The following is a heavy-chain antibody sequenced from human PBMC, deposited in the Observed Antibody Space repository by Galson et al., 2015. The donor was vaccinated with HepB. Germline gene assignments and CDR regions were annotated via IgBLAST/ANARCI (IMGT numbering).Heavy chain of an antibody. D-gene: IGHD6-13*01. J-gene: IGHJ6*02. CDR2: ISSSSSTI. CDR1: GFTFSSYS. Sequence: SLRLSCAASGFTFSSYSMNWVRQAPGKGLEWVSYISSSSSTIYYADSVKGRFTISRDNSKNTLYLQMNSLRAEDTAVYYCAKVSSSWYYYYGMDVWGQGTTVTVSS. V-gene: IGHV3-48*01. CDR3: AKVSSSWYYYYGMDV.